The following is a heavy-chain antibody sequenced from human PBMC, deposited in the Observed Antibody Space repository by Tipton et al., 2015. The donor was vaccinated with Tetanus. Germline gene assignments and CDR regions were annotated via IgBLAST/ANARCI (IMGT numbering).Heavy chain of an antibody. Sequence: VQLVQSGPEVKKPGESLKISCTASGFDFGTSWIGWVRRLPGAGLEWRGIIFPRDSDTKYSPSFVGRVSISVDKSPSTASLQWTSLEASDTATYYCARDAAQTSVHFDSWGQGTLVTVSS. D-gene: IGHD2-2*01. CDR2: IFPRDSDT. CDR3: ARDAAQTSVHFDS. J-gene: IGHJ4*02. CDR1: GFDFGTSW. V-gene: IGHV5-51*01.